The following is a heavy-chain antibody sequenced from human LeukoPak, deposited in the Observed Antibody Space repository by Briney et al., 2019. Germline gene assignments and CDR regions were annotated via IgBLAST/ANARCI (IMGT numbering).Heavy chain of an antibody. D-gene: IGHD4/OR15-4a*01. J-gene: IGHJ4*02. CDR1: GFTMSNSA. V-gene: IGHV3-53*01. CDR3: ARRAGAYSHPYDY. Sequence: GGSLRLSCAASGFTMSNSAMSWVRQAPGKGLEWVSFIYSDNTHYSDSVKGRFTISRDNSKNTLYLQMNSLRAEDTAVYYCARRAGAYSHPYDYWGQGTLVTVSS. CDR2: IYSDNT.